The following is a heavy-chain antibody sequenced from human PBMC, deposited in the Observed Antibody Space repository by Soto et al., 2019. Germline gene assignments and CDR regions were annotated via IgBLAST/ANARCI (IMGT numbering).Heavy chain of an antibody. CDR3: ARDYYDFWSGSNNWFDP. D-gene: IGHD3-3*01. J-gene: IGHJ5*02. Sequence: SETLSLTCTVSGGSISSGGYYWSWIRQHPGKGLEWIGYIYYSGSTYYNPSLKSRVTISVDTSKNQFSLKLSSVTAADTAVYYCARDYYDFWSGSNNWFDPWGQGTLVTVSS. CDR1: GGSISSGGYY. CDR2: IYYSGST. V-gene: IGHV4-31*03.